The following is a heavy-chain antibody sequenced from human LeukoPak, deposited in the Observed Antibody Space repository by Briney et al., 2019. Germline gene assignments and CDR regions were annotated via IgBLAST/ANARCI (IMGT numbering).Heavy chain of an antibody. CDR1: GYTFTSYD. V-gene: IGHV1-8*01. D-gene: IGHD4-17*01. CDR3: ARIEGGGDYGVYYYCGMDV. CDR2: MNPSSGNT. J-gene: IGHJ6*02. Sequence: ASVKVSCKASGYTFTSYDINWVRQATGQGLEWMGWMNPSSGNTGYAQKFQGRATMTRNTSISTAYMELSSLRSEDTAVYYCARIEGGGDYGVYYYCGMDVWGQGTTVAVSS.